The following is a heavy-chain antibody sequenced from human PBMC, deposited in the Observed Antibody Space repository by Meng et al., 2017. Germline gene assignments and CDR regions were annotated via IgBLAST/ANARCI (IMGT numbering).Heavy chain of an antibody. CDR1: GDSVSSNRAA. J-gene: IGHJ4*02. Sequence: QVQLQHSGPGLVKPSQTLSLTCPLSGDSVSSNRAAWNGIRQSPSRGLEWLGRTYYGSKWSHDYAVSVKSRIIINADKSKNQFSLQLNSVTPGDTAVYYCARGFSPVAPGAFDYWGQGALVTVSS. CDR3: ARGFSPVAPGAFDY. V-gene: IGHV6-1*01. D-gene: IGHD2-2*01. CDR2: TYYGSKWSH.